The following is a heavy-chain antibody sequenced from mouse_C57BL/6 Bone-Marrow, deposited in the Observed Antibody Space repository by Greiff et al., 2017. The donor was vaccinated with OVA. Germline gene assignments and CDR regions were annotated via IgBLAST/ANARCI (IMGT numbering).Heavy chain of an antibody. V-gene: IGHV14-4*01. Sequence: VQLQQSGAELVRPGASVKLSCTASGFNIKDDYMHWVKQRPEQGLEWIGWIDPENGDTEYASRFQGKATITADTSSNTAYLQLSSLTSEDTAVYYCTTDGSAYWGQGTTLTVSS. CDR1: GFNIKDDY. CDR2: IDPENGDT. J-gene: IGHJ2*01. D-gene: IGHD1-1*01. CDR3: TTDGSAY.